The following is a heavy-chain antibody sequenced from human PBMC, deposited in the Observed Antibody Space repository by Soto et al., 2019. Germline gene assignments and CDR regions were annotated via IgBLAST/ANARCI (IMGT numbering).Heavy chain of an antibody. CDR2: IGSAGDT. V-gene: IGHV3-13*01. D-gene: IGHD4-17*01. Sequence: SLRLSCAAAGFTFSSYDMHLVRQATGKGLEWVSAIGSAGDTYYPGSVKGRFTISRENAKNSLYLQMNSLRAGDTAVYYCARGGDYGDYNFYYYYYMDVWGKGTTVTVSS. CDR3: ARGGDYGDYNFYYYYYMDV. CDR1: GFTFSSYD. J-gene: IGHJ6*03.